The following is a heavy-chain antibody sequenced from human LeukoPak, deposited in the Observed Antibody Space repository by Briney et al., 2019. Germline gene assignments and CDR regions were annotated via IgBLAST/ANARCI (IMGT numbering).Heavy chain of an antibody. J-gene: IGHJ4*02. D-gene: IGHD4-17*01. CDR3: ARESKGRSKIDY. V-gene: IGHV3-7*01. Sequence: GGSLRLSCVASGFSFSDYWMSWVSQAPGKGLEWVVNIKKDGSEKYNVDSVKGLLTISRDNANKSLYLQMNSLRAEDTAVYYCARESKGRSKIDYWGQGTLVTVSS. CDR2: IKKDGSEK. CDR1: GFSFSDYW.